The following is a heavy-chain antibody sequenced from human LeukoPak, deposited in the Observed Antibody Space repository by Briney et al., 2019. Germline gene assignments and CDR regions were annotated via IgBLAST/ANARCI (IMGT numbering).Heavy chain of an antibody. CDR1: GFIFRSHT. CDR2: IYSGGST. J-gene: IGHJ3*02. V-gene: IGHV3-66*01. CDR3: ARGVEEVTFGAFDI. D-gene: IGHD3-16*01. Sequence: GGSLRLSCAASGFIFRSHTMNWVRQGPGKGLEWVSVIYSGGSTDYPDSVKGRFTISRDNSKNTVYLQMNSLRAEDTAVYYCARGVEEVTFGAFDIWGQGTMVTVSS.